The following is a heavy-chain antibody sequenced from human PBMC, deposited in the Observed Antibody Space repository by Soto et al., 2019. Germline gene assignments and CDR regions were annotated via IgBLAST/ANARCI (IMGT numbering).Heavy chain of an antibody. V-gene: IGHV1-3*01. D-gene: IGHD2-15*01. J-gene: IGHJ4*02. CDR3: ARGVAFLDY. Sequence: ASVKVSCKASGYTFSSYAIHWVRQAPGQGLEWMGWIHAGDGNTKYSQSFQGRVTISRDTSATTAYMELNSLRSEDTAVYYCARGVAFLDYWGQGTLVTVSS. CDR1: GYTFSSYA. CDR2: IHAGDGNT.